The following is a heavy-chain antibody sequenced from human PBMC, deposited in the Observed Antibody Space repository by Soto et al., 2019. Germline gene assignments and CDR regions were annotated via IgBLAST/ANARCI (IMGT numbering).Heavy chain of an antibody. CDR2: IYTSGST. CDR1: GGSISSYY. D-gene: IGHD6-13*01. Sequence: SETLSLTCTVSGGSISSYYWSWIRQPAGKGLEWIGRIYTSGSTNYNPSLKSRVTMSVDTSKNQFSLKLSSVTAADTAVYYCARGPAAGFTYYYYGMDVWGQGTTVTVSS. CDR3: ARGPAAGFTYYYYGMDV. J-gene: IGHJ6*02. V-gene: IGHV4-4*07.